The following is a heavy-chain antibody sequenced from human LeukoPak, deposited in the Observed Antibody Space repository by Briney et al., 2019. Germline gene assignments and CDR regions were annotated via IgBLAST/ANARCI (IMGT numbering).Heavy chain of an antibody. D-gene: IGHD6-19*01. CDR3: ATCIAVAGTAFDY. J-gene: IGHJ4*02. V-gene: IGHV5-51*01. CDR2: IYPGDSDT. CDR1: GYSFTSCW. Sequence: GESLKISCKGSGYSFTSCWIGWVRQMPGKGLEWMGIIYPGDSDTRYSPSFQGQVTISADKSISTAYLQWSSLKASDTAMYYCATCIAVAGTAFDYWGQGTLVTVSS.